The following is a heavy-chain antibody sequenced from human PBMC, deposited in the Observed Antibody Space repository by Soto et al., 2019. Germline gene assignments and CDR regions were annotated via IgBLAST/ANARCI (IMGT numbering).Heavy chain of an antibody. V-gene: IGHV1-46*01. CDR2: INPSGGST. Sequence: GASVKVSCKASGYTFTSYDINWVRQAPGQGLEWMGIINPSGGSTSYAQKFQGRVTMTRDTSTSTVYMELSSLRSEDTAVYYCARGRGYSYGYASVDFDYWGQGTLVT. J-gene: IGHJ4*02. CDR3: ARGRGYSYGYASVDFDY. D-gene: IGHD5-18*01. CDR1: GYTFTSYD.